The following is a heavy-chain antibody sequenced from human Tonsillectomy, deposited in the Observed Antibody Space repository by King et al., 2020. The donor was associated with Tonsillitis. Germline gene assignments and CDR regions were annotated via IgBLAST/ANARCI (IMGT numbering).Heavy chain of an antibody. CDR1: GTSISNSY. Sequence: VQLQESGPRLVRPSETLSLTCTVSGTSISNSYWSWIRQPPGKGLEYIGLISDSSTTTYNPSLNSRVTTSKDTSKNQFSLNLRAVTAADTAVYFCARLNLAGFVLRWGQGTLVAVSS. D-gene: IGHD3-3*02. CDR3: ARLNLAGFVLR. J-gene: IGHJ4*02. CDR2: ISDSSTT. V-gene: IGHV4-59*08.